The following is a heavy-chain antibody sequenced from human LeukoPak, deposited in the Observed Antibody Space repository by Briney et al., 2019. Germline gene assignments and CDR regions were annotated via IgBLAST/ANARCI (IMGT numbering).Heavy chain of an antibody. D-gene: IGHD3-3*01. CDR1: GCSFTSYW. J-gene: IGHJ3*02. Sequence: KHGESLKISCKGSGCSFTSYWIGWVRQMPGKGLEWMGIIYPGDSDTRYSPSFQGQVTISADKSISTAYLQWSSLKASDTAMYYCARPILSFDDAFDIWGQGTMVTVSS. CDR2: IYPGDSDT. V-gene: IGHV5-51*01. CDR3: ARPILSFDDAFDI.